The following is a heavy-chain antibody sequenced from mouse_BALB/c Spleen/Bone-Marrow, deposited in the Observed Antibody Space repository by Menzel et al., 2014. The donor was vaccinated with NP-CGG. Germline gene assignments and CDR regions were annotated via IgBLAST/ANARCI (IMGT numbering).Heavy chain of an antibody. J-gene: IGHJ2*01. D-gene: IGHD2-13*01. CDR2: INPSTGYT. V-gene: IGHV1-7*01. CDR3: ARRAVRYFDH. CDR1: GYTFTSYW. Sequence: VQLQQSGAELAKPGASVKMSCKASGYTFTSYWMHWVKQRPGQGLEWIGYINPSTGYTEYNQKFKDKATLTADKSSSTAYMQLSSLTSEDSAVYYCARRAVRYFDHWGQGTTLTVSS.